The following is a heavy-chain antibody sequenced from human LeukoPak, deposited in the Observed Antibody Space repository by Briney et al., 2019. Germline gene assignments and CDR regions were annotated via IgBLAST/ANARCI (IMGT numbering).Heavy chain of an antibody. V-gene: IGHV3-33*01. CDR2: IWYDGSNK. D-gene: IGHD3-3*01. CDR3: ARMIEYDFWSGYYTGKFVYGMDV. CDR1: GFTFSSYG. J-gene: IGHJ6*02. Sequence: GGSLRLSCAASGFTFSSYGMHWVRQAPGKGLEWVAVIWYDGSNKYYADSVKGRFTISRDNSKNTLYLQMNSLRAEDTAVYYCARMIEYDFWSGYYTGKFVYGMDVWGQGTTVTVSS.